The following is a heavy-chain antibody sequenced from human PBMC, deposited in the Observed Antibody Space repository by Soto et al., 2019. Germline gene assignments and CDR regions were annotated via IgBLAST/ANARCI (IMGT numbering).Heavy chain of an antibody. CDR3: ARLRYYDSSGYRSFYYYGMDV. CDR2: INAGNGNT. CDR1: GYTFTSYA. Sequence: ASVKVSCKASGYTFTSYAMHWVRQAPGQRLEWMGWINAGNGNTKYSQKFQGRVTITRDTSASTAYMELSSLRSEDTAVYYCARLRYYDSSGYRSFYYYGMDVWGQGTTVTVS. V-gene: IGHV1-3*01. J-gene: IGHJ6*02. D-gene: IGHD3-22*01.